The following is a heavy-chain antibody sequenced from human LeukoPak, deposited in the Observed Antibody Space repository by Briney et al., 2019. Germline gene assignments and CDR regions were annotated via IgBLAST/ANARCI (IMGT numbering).Heavy chain of an antibody. CDR3: ASTFQGNFDY. J-gene: IGHJ4*02. CDR2: IYYSGST. Sequence: PSXXLSLTCSVSGGSISSYYWNWIRQPPGKGLEWIGYIYYSGSTKYNPSLKSRVTISVDTSKNQFSLKLSSVTAADTAVYYCASTFQGNFDYWGQGTLVTVSS. V-gene: IGHV4-59*01. CDR1: GGSISSYY. D-gene: IGHD2/OR15-2a*01.